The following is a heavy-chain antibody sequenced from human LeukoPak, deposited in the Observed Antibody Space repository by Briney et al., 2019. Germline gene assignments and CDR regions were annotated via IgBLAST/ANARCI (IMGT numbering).Heavy chain of an antibody. CDR2: INPNSGGT. CDR3: ARGHGSYYYYMDV. V-gene: IGHV1-2*02. J-gene: IGHJ6*03. D-gene: IGHD3-10*01. Sequence: ASVKVPCKASGYTFTDFYMLWVRQAPGQGLEWMGWINPNSGGTDYAQKFQGRVTMTRDTSTSTAYMELSRLRSDDTAVYHCARGHGSYYYYMDVWGMGTTVTVSS. CDR1: GYTFTDFY.